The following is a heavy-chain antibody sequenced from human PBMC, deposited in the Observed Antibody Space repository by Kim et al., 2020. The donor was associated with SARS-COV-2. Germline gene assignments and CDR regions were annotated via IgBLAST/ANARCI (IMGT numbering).Heavy chain of an antibody. Sequence: GGSLRLSCAASGFIFSNYDFHWVRQSLGEGLEWVAAVGTLADTFYAGSVKGRFTISRENAKNSVYLRLNSLRPGDTAVYFCARAPVGGWFRYGMDVWGQGTTVTVSS. CDR1: GFIFSNYD. D-gene: IGHD6-19*01. CDR3: ARAPVGGWFRYGMDV. V-gene: IGHV3-13*01. CDR2: VGTLADT. J-gene: IGHJ6*02.